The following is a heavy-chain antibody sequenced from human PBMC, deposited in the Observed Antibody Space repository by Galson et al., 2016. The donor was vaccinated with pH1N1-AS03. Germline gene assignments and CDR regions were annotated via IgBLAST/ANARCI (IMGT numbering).Heavy chain of an antibody. V-gene: IGHV5-51*01. J-gene: IGHJ4*02. D-gene: IGHD3-10*01. CDR3: ARRLGVGSHFSSSDVYYFGY. Sequence: QSGAEVKKPGESLKISCKGSGYTFTNYWIGWVRQMPGKGLEWMGTIYPGDSDTRYSPSFQGQVSIPADKSIDTAYLPWSSLTASDTAVYYCARRLGVGSHFSSSDVYYFGYWGQGTLLTVSS. CDR2: IYPGDSDT. CDR1: GYTFTNYW.